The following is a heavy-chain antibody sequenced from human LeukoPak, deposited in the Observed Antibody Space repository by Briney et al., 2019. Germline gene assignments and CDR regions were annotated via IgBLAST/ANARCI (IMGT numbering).Heavy chain of an antibody. CDR3: ARDLDILNYYYGMDV. CDR1: GYTFTSYY. D-gene: IGHD3-9*01. J-gene: IGHJ6*02. CDR2: INPSGGST. Sequence: ASVKVSCKASGYTFTSYYMHWVRQAPGQGLEWMGIINPSGGSTSYAQKFQGRVTMTRDTSTSTVYMELSSLRSGDTAVYYCARDLDILNYYYGMDVWGQGTTVTVSS. V-gene: IGHV1-46*01.